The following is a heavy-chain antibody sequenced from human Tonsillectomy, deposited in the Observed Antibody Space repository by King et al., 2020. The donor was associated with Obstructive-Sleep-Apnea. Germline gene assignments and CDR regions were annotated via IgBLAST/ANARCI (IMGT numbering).Heavy chain of an antibody. V-gene: IGHV4-34*01. CDR1: GGSFSGYS. CDR2: INHSGST. D-gene: IGHD5/OR15-5a*01. Sequence: VQLQQWGGGLLKPPETLSLTCAVYGGSFSGYSWSWIRQPPGKGLEWIGEINHSGSTNYNPSLKSRFTISVDTSKNQFSLKLTSVTAADTAVYYCAVSGSRVYYYAMDVWGQGTTVIVSS. J-gene: IGHJ6*02. CDR3: AVSGSRVYYYAMDV.